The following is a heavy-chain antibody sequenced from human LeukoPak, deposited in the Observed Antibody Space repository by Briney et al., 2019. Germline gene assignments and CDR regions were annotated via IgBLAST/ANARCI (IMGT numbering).Heavy chain of an antibody. J-gene: IGHJ4*02. CDR2: IYSSGST. CDR3: SRKDGDY. Sequence: SETLSLTCSVSGPSISTFHWTWFRQPAGRGLEWVGLIYSSGSTLLNRFLKNRVPMPVDLTKEQLSLKLTSVTVPDPAMFFCSRKDGDYWGRGTLVSVSS. V-gene: IGHV4-4*07. CDR1: GPSISTFH.